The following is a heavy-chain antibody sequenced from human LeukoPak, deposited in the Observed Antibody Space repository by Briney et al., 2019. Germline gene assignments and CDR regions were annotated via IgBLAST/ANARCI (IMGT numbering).Heavy chain of an antibody. D-gene: IGHD6-13*01. V-gene: IGHV3-11*06. J-gene: IGHJ4*02. CDR2: ISSSSSYT. Sequence: GSLRLSCAASGFTFSDYYMSWIRQAPGKGLEWVSYISSSSSYTNYADSVKGRFTISRDNAKNSLYLQMNSLRAEDTAVYYCARDEVAAAGNDYWGQGTLVTVSS. CDR1: GFTFSDYY. CDR3: ARDEVAAAGNDY.